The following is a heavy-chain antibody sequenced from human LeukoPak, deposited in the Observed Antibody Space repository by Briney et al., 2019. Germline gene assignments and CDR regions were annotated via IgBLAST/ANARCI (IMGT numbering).Heavy chain of an antibody. J-gene: IGHJ5*02. V-gene: IGHV1-8*01. CDR3: ARGPSEGSWFDP. CDR1: GYTFTSYD. D-gene: IGHD3-10*01. Sequence: GASVEVSCKASGYTFTSYDINWVRQAGGQGLEWMGWMNPNSGNTGYAQRFQGRVTMTRNTSISTAYMELSSLRSEDTAVYYCARGPSEGSWFDPWGQGTLVTVSS. CDR2: MNPNSGNT.